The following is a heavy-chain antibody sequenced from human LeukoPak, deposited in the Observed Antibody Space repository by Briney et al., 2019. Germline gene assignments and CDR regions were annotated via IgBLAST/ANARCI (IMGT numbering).Heavy chain of an antibody. V-gene: IGHV3-30-3*02. Sequence: GGSLRLPCAASGFTFSSYAMHWVRQAPGKGLEWVAVISYDGSNKYYADSVKGRLTISRDNSKNTLYLQMNSLRAEDTAVYYCAKSYDFWSGPLDYWGQEPWSPSPQ. CDR3: AKSYDFWSGPLDY. CDR2: ISYDGSNK. J-gene: IGHJ4*01. CDR1: GFTFSSYA. D-gene: IGHD3-3*01.